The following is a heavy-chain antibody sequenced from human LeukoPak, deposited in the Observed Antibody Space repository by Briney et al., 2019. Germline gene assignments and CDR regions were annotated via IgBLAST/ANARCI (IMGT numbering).Heavy chain of an antibody. Sequence: PSETLSLTCAVSDDSFSSHYWTWIRQPPGKGLEWIGYISYIGSTNYNPSLKSRVTISIDTSKNEFSLKLTSVTAADTAVYCCARDLVTVTKGFDIWGQGTMVTVSS. V-gene: IGHV4-59*11. D-gene: IGHD4-17*01. CDR2: ISYIGST. CDR1: DDSFSSHY. CDR3: ARDLVTVTKGFDI. J-gene: IGHJ3*02.